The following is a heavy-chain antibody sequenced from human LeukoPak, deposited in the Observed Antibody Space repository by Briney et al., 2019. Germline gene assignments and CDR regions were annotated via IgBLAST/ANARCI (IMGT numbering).Heavy chain of an antibody. J-gene: IGHJ4*02. Sequence: GGSLRLSCAASGFIFDDYGTSWVRQAPGKGLEWVSGVTWNGGRTGYADSVKGRFTISRDNAKNSLYLQMNSLRAEETAVYYCAGSLLLWFGELRAPNYWGQGTLVTVSS. V-gene: IGHV3-20*04. D-gene: IGHD3-10*01. CDR2: VTWNGGRT. CDR3: AGSLLLWFGELRAPNY. CDR1: GFIFDDYG.